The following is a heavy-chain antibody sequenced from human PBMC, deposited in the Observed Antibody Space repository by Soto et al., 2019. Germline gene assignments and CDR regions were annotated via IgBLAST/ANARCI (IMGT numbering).Heavy chain of an antibody. V-gene: IGHV1-46*01. D-gene: IGHD4-4*01. CDR2: INPSGGST. J-gene: IGHJ4*02. CDR3: ARTSLDYIFDY. CDR1: GYTFTSYY. Sequence: GASVKVSCKASGYTFTSYYIHWVRQAPGQGLEWMGVINPSGGSTTYAQRFQGRVTLTRDTSTITVYMQLSSLSSGDTAVYYCARTSLDYIFDYWGQGTLVTVSS.